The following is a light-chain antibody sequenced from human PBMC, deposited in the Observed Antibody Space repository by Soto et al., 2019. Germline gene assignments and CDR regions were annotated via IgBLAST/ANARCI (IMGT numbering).Light chain of an antibody. CDR3: LQDYAYPLT. Sequence: AIQMTQSPSSLSASVGDRVTITCRASQDIRNDLGWYQQKPGTAPKLLIYGTSTLQSGVPSRFAGSGSGTDFTLTINRLQPGDFATYYCLQDYAYPLTFGQGTRVEVK. V-gene: IGKV1-6*01. CDR2: GTS. CDR1: QDIRND. J-gene: IGKJ1*01.